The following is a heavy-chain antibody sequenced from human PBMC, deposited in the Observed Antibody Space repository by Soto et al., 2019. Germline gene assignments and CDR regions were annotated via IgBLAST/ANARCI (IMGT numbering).Heavy chain of an antibody. CDR3: VRWGYSSNILEF. CDR2: ITPNSGDT. Sequence: QVRLVQSGAEVKKAGASVKVSCKTSGYIFTGYFIHWVRQTPGQGLQWMGRITPNSGDTNYEQTFQGRVTFTTDTSTNTAYMELSGLRSDGTALYDRVRWGYSSNILEFWGQGTLVTVSS. J-gene: IGHJ4*03. CDR1: GYIFTGYF. D-gene: IGHD4-4*01. V-gene: IGHV1-2*06.